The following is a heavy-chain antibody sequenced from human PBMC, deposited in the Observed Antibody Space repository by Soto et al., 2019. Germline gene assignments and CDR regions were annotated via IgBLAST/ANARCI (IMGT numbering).Heavy chain of an antibody. CDR1: GFTFSNYA. CDR2: ISGGGGSS. CDR3: AHNCGVDCHSVFCY. D-gene: IGHD2-21*02. V-gene: IGHV3-23*01. J-gene: IGHJ4*02. Sequence: EVQLLESGGGLVQPGGSLRLSCAASGFTFSNYAMSWVRQAPGKGLEWVSGISGGGGSSYYADSVKGRFTISRDNSKNTLYLQCNTLRAEDMAVYYCAHNCGVDCHSVFCYWGQGTLVSVSS.